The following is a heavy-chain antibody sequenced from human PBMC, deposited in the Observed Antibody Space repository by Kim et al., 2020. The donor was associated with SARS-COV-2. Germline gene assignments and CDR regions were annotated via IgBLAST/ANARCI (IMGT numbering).Heavy chain of an antibody. D-gene: IGHD6-19*01. J-gene: IGHJ6*03. CDR3: ARHQVYSSGWYVAFYYYDMDV. CDR1: GGSLSSSSYY. CDR2: AYYIGNT. Sequence: SETLSLTCTVSGGSLSSSSYYWGWIRQPPGKGLEWIGTAYYIGNTYYNPSLKSRVTISVDTSKNQFSLKLGSVTAADTAVYYCARHQVYSSGWYVAFYYYDMDVWGKGTTVTVSS. V-gene: IGHV4-39*01.